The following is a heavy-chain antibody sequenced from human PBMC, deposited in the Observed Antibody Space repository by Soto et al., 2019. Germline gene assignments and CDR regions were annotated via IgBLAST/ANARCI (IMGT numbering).Heavy chain of an antibody. CDR1: GYTFTSYY. V-gene: IGHV1-46*01. D-gene: IGHD3-22*01. Sequence: ASAKVSCKASGYTFTSYYMHWVRQAPGQGLEWMGIINPSGGSTSYAQKFQGRVTMTRDTSTSTVYMELSSLRSEDTAVYYCARDSPFFLDTYYYDSSGYLLDYWGQGTLVTVSS. J-gene: IGHJ4*02. CDR3: ARDSPFFLDTYYYDSSGYLLDY. CDR2: INPSGGST.